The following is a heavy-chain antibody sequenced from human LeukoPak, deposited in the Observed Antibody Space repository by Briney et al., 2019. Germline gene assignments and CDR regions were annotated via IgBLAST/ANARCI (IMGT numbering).Heavy chain of an antibody. CDR2: IYYTGST. CDR1: GGSITSSSYY. CDR3: ARHGEDVAVAGTYYCYYMDV. D-gene: IGHD6-19*01. J-gene: IGHJ6*03. V-gene: IGHV4-39*01. Sequence: PSETLSLTCTVSGGSITSSSYYWGWIRQPPGKGPEWIGSIYYTGSTNYNPSLKSRVTISLDTSKNQFSLKLTSVTAADTAIYYCARHGEDVAVAGTYYCYYMDVWGKGTTVTVSS.